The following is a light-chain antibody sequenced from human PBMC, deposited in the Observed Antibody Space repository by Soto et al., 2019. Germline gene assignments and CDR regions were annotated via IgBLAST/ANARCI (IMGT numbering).Light chain of an antibody. CDR2: GAS. CDR1: QSVSRSF. CDR3: QQYGSSPFT. Sequence: ENLLTQSPGTLSLSPGERATLSCRASQSVSRSFLAWYQQKPGQAPRLLIHGASSRVNGIPDRFSGSGFGTEFTLTISRLEPEDFAVYYCQQYGSSPFTFGGGTRVRIK. V-gene: IGKV3-20*01. J-gene: IGKJ4*01.